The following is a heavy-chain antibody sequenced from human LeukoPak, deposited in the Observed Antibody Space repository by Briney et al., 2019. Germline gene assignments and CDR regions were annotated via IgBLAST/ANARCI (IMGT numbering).Heavy chain of an antibody. CDR1: GFTFSSYG. Sequence: GGSLRLSCVASGFTFSSYGMHWVRQAPGKGLEWVAFIRYDGSNKYYADSVKGRFTISRDNSKNTLYLQMNSLRAEDTAVYYCAKSGLRVPAAVDYWGQGTLVTVSS. CDR3: AKSGLRVPAAVDY. D-gene: IGHD2-2*01. V-gene: IGHV3-30*02. CDR2: IRYDGSNK. J-gene: IGHJ4*02.